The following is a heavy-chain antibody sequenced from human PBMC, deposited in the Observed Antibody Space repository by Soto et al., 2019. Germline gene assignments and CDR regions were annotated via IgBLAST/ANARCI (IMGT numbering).Heavy chain of an antibody. CDR2: IYYSGST. Sequence: PAETLSLTCTVSGGSISSGDYYFICMRQAPGKGLELIGYIYYSGSTYYNPSLKSRVTISVDTSKNQFSLKLSSVTAADTAVYYCARTYYDFWSGYSPYYYYGMDVWGQGTTVTVSS. D-gene: IGHD3-3*01. CDR1: GGSISSGDYY. V-gene: IGHV4-30-4*01. CDR3: ARTYYDFWSGYSPYYYYGMDV. J-gene: IGHJ6*02.